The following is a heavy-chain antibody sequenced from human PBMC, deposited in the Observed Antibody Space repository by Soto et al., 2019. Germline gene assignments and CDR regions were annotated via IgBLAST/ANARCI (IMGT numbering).Heavy chain of an antibody. D-gene: IGHD6-19*01. CDR1: GFTFDDYA. V-gene: IGHV3-43*02. CDR3: AKVPHPRGYSSGWYFDY. J-gene: IGHJ4*02. CDR2: ISGDGDST. Sequence: GGSLRLSCAASGFTFDDYAMHWVRQAPGKGLEWVSLISGDGDSTYYADSVKGRFTISRDNSKNSLYLQMNSLRTEDTALYYCAKVPHPRGYSSGWYFDYWGQGTLVTVSS.